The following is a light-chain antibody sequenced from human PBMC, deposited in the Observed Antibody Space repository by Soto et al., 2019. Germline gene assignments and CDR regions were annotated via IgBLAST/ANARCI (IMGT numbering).Light chain of an antibody. CDR1: QSISSSY. CDR2: GAS. V-gene: IGKV3-20*01. J-gene: IGKJ1*01. CDR3: QRYGTGLWT. Sequence: EIVFTQCPATLSLSPGERATLSCRASQSISSSYLAWYQQKLGQAPRLIIYGASSRATGIQDRFSGSGSGTDFTLTISRLEPEDFAVYYCQRYGTGLWTFGQGTQVDIK.